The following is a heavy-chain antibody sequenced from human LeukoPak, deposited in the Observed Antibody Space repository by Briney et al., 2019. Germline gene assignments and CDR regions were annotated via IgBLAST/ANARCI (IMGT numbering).Heavy chain of an antibody. CDR2: ISGRGGRT. Sequence: GGSLRLSCVASGFIFSSYGMGWVRQAPGKGMEWVGAISGRGGRTYYADFVKGGVTIARDNYKKTLYLQMNSLSADDTAVYYCAKEAAAILWHYYYYMDVWGKGTTVAVSS. V-gene: IGHV3-23*01. J-gene: IGHJ6*03. CDR1: GFIFSSYG. CDR3: AKEAAAILWHYYYYMDV. D-gene: IGHD2-2*01.